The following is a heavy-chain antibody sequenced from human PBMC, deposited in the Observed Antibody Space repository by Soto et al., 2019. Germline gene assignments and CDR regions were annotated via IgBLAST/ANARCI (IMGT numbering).Heavy chain of an antibody. J-gene: IGHJ6*02. D-gene: IGHD2-15*01. CDR3: ARVSGGYYYYYYGMDV. CDR1: VFTFSDYY. CDR2: ISSSGSTI. V-gene: IGHV3-11*01. Sequence: SLRLSCAASVFTFSDYYMSWIRQAPGKGLEWVSYISSSGSTIYYADSVKGRFTISRDNAKNSLYLQMNSLRAEDTAVYYCARVSGGYYYYYYGMDVWGQGTTVTVSS.